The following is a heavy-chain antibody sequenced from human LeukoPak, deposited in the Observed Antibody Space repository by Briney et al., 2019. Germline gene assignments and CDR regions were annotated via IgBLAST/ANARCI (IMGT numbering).Heavy chain of an antibody. CDR3: ARGFNIVVVPAAVPGYYYMDV. J-gene: IGHJ6*03. Sequence: SVKVSCKASGGTFSSYAISWVRQAPGQGLEWMGGIIPIFGTANYAQKFQGRVTITADESTSTAYMELSSLRSEDTAVYYCARGFNIVVVPAAVPGYYYMDVWXXXTXVXXSS. D-gene: IGHD2-2*01. V-gene: IGHV1-69*13. CDR1: GGTFSSYA. CDR2: IIPIFGTA.